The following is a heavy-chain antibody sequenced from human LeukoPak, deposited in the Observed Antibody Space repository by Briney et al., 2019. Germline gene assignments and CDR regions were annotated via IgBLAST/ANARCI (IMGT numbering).Heavy chain of an antibody. J-gene: IGHJ4*02. CDR2: IIPIFGTA. V-gene: IGHV1-69*05. CDR3: AGVGTLGYCSGGSCYSGSFDY. CDR1: GGTFSSYA. Sequence: ASVKVSCKASGGTFSSYAISWVRQAPGQGLEWMGGIIPIFGTANYAQKFQGRVTITTDESTSTAYMELSSLRSEDTAVYYCAGVGTLGYCSGGSCYSGSFDYWGQGTLVTVSS. D-gene: IGHD2-15*01.